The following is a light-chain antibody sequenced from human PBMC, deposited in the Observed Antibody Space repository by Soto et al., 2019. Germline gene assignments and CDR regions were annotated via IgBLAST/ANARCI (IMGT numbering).Light chain of an antibody. CDR2: GNT. CDR1: SSNIGSGYD. CDR3: QSYDSSLSDWV. Sequence: QSVLTQPPSVSGAPGQRVTISCTGSSSNIGSGYDVHWYQQLPGTAPKLLIYGNTNRPSGVPDRFSGSKSGTSASLAITGLQAEDDAVYYCQSYDSSLSDWVFGGGTKVTVL. J-gene: IGLJ3*02. V-gene: IGLV1-40*01.